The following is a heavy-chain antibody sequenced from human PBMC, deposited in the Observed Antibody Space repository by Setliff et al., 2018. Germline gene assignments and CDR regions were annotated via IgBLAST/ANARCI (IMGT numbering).Heavy chain of an antibody. Sequence: GSLRLSCGASGFIFSNFGMHWVRQAPGKGLEWLAAVSFDGRNKYYEDSVKGRFTISRDNSKNTLYLQMNSLRPEDTAVYYCARGGDYCGGECYIPPPDSYWGQGTLVTVS. CDR1: GFIFSNFG. CDR3: ARGGDYCGGECYIPPPDSY. CDR2: VSFDGRNK. V-gene: IGHV3-30*03. J-gene: IGHJ4*02. D-gene: IGHD2-21*01.